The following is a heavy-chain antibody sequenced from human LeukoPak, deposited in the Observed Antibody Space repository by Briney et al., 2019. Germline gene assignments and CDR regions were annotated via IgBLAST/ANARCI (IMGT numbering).Heavy chain of an antibody. D-gene: IGHD3-22*01. V-gene: IGHV4-59*12. J-gene: IGHJ3*02. CDR3: ARLYDSSGYYHDAFDI. CDR2: IYYSGST. CDR1: GGSISSYY. Sequence: SETLSLTCTVSGGSISSYYWSWIRQPPGKGLEWIGYIYYSGSTNYNPSLKSRVTISVDTSKNQFSLKLSSVTAADTAVYYCARLYDSSGYYHDAFDIWGQGTMVTVSS.